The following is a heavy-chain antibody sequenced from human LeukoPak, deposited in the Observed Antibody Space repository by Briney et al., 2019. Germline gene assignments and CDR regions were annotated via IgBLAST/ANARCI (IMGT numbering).Heavy chain of an antibody. Sequence: GGSLRLSCAAFGFTFNTYWMTWVRQAPGKGLEWVANIKQDGSEKYYVDSVKGRFTTSRDNAKNSLYLQINSLRAEDTAVYYCARASPYFDYWGQGTLVTVSS. J-gene: IGHJ4*02. V-gene: IGHV3-7*04. D-gene: IGHD2-2*01. CDR1: GFTFNTYW. CDR2: IKQDGSEK. CDR3: ARASPYFDY.